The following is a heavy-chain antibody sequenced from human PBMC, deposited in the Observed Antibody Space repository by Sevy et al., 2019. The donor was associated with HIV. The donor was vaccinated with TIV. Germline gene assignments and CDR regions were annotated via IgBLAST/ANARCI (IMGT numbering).Heavy chain of an antibody. D-gene: IGHD3-9*01. CDR3: ARGFSDVVVPADTYYEILTGDY. CDR1: GFTFSSYS. V-gene: IGHV3-21*01. CDR2: ISSSSSYI. J-gene: IGHJ4*02. Sequence: GGSLRLSCAASGFTFSSYSMNWVRQAPGKGLEWVSSISSSSSYIYYADSVKGRFTISRDNAKNSLYLQMNSLRAEDTAVYYGARGFSDVVVPADTYYEILTGDYWGQGTLVTVSS.